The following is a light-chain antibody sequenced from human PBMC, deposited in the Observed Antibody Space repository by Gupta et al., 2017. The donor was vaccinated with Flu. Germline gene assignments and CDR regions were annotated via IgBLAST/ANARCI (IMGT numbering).Light chain of an antibody. J-gene: IGLJ3*02. Sequence: TVTLTCGVSSGSVATSYYPSWYQQTPGQAQRPLIYSTNTRSAGVPDRFSGSILGNTAALTITGAQADDESDYYCVLYMGSGIWVFGGGTKLTVL. CDR3: VLYMGSGIWV. CDR1: SGSVATSYY. CDR2: STN. V-gene: IGLV8-61*01.